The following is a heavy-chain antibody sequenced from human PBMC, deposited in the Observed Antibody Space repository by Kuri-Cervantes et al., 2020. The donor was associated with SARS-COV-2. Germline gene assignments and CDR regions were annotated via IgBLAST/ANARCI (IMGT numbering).Heavy chain of an antibody. CDR2: ISVGGAST. D-gene: IGHD7-27*01. CDR3: AKGRGGWGKYYFEW. J-gene: IGHJ4*02. V-gene: IGHV3-23*01. CDR1: GFTFSSYA. Sequence: GGSLRLSCAASGFTFSSYAMHWVRQAPGKGLEWVSGISVGGASTYYADSVKGRFTISRDNSKNMLYLQMSSLRIEDTAVYYCAKGRGGWGKYYFEWWGQGTQVTVSS.